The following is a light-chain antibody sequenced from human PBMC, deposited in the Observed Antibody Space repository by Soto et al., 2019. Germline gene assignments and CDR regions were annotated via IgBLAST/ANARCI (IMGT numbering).Light chain of an antibody. Sequence: EIVMTQSPATLSVSPGERATLSCRASQSVRSHLAWYQQKPGQAPRLLIYEASIRATGIPARFSGSGSETEFTLTISSLQSEDFAVDYCQQYYKWPPRTFGQGTKVDIK. CDR2: EAS. J-gene: IGKJ1*01. CDR3: QQYYKWPPRT. V-gene: IGKV3-15*01. CDR1: QSVRSH.